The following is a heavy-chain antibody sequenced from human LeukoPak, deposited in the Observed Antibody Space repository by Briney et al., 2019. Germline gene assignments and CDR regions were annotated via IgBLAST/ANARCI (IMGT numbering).Heavy chain of an antibody. CDR2: INHSGST. Sequence: PSETLSLTCAVYGGPFSGYYWSWIRQPPGKGLEWIGEINHSGSTNYNPSLKSRVTISVDTSKNQFSLKLSSVTAADTAVYYCARLIWGSYRRDYWGQGTLVTVSS. CDR3: ARLIWGSYRRDY. J-gene: IGHJ4*02. D-gene: IGHD3-16*02. CDR1: GGPFSGYY. V-gene: IGHV4-34*01.